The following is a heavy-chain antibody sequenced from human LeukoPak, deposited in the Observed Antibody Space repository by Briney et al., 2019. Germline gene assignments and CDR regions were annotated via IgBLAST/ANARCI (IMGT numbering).Heavy chain of an antibody. CDR2: IIPICGTA. D-gene: IGHD1-26*01. CDR3: ARGGGSHSSAFDP. Sequence: ASVKVSCKASGGTFSSYAISWVRQAPGQGLEWMGGIIPICGTANYAQKFQGRVTITTAESTSTAYMELSSMRSEDTAVYYCARGGGSHSSAFDPWGQGTLVTVSS. J-gene: IGHJ5*02. CDR1: GGTFSSYA. V-gene: IGHV1-69*05.